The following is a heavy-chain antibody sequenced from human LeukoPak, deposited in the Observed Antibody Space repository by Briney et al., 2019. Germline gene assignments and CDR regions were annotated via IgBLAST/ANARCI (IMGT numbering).Heavy chain of an antibody. J-gene: IGHJ4*02. CDR2: IWYDGSNK. D-gene: IGHD2-2*01. V-gene: IGHV3-33*01. Sequence: GGSLRLSCVVSGFTFSSYGMHWVRQAPGKGLEWVAVIWYDGSNKYYADSVKGRFTISRDNSKNTLYLQMNSLRAEDTAVYYCARGRGGYCSSTSCYLYFDYWGQGTLVTVSS. CDR3: ARGRGGYCSSTSCYLYFDY. CDR1: GFTFSSYG.